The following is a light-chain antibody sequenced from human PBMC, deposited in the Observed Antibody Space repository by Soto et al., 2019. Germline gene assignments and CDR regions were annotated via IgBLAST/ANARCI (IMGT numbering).Light chain of an antibody. CDR2: DAS. Sequence: DIQMTQSPSSLSASVGDRVTITCQASQDIIYYLNWYQQKPGRAPKLLIYDASYLEEGVPSRFSGSGSGTVYTFTISRLQPEDVATYYCQQYDNLPLTFGGGTKVEI. CDR3: QQYDNLPLT. V-gene: IGKV1-33*01. J-gene: IGKJ4*01. CDR1: QDIIYY.